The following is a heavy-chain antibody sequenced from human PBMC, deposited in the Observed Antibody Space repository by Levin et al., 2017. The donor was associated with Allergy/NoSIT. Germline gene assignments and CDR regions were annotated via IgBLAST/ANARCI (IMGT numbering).Heavy chain of an antibody. V-gene: IGHV4-59*01. CDR2: IYYSGST. D-gene: IGHD6-13*01. CDR3: AREDRSSSSWVDAFDS. CDR1: GGSISSYY. J-gene: IGHJ3*02. Sequence: SETLSLTCTVSGGSISSYYWSWIRQPPGKGLEWIGYIYYSGSTNYNPSLKSRVTISVDTSKNQFSLKLSSVTAADTAVYYCAREDRSSSSWVDAFDSWGQGTLVTVSS.